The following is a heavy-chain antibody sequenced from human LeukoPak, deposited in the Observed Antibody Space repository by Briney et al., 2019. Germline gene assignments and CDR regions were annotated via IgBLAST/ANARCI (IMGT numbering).Heavy chain of an antibody. V-gene: IGHV4-59*11. D-gene: IGHD4-11*01. J-gene: IGHJ4*02. CDR3: VKEGYSRYFDY. Sequence: PSETLSLTCTVSGGSISSHYCSWIRQPAGKGLEWIGYIYYSGTTNYNPSLKSRVTISVDTSKNQFSLKLSSVTAADTAVYYCVKEGYSRYFDYWGQGTLVTVSS. CDR1: GGSISSHY. CDR2: IYYSGTT.